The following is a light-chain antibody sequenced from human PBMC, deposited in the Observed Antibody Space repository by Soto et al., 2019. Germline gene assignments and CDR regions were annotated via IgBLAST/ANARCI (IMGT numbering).Light chain of an antibody. V-gene: IGKV1-5*03. Sequence: DIQMTQSPSTLSASVGDRVTITCRASQSINSWLAWYQQKPGKAPKLLIYKASTLESGVPSRFSGSGSGTEFTLTISSLQPDDFATYYCQQYNIEYSVGQGTKLEIK. J-gene: IGKJ2*01. CDR3: QQYNIEYS. CDR1: QSINSW. CDR2: KAS.